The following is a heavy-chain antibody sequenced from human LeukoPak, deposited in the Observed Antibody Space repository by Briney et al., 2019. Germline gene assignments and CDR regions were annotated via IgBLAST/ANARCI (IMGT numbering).Heavy chain of an antibody. CDR3: ARAYDYYYDR. CDR1: GFTFSNHY. V-gene: IGHV3-11*06. J-gene: IGHJ4*02. D-gene: IGHD3-22*01. CDR2: ISTSGSST. Sequence: GGSLRLSCAASGFTFSNHYISWIRQAPGKGLEWVSYISTSGSSTKYADSVKGRFTISRDNAKNSLYLQMNSLRAEDTAMYYCARAYDYYYDRWGQGTLATVSS.